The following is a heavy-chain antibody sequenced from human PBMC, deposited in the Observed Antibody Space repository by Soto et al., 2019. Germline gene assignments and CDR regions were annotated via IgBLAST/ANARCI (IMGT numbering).Heavy chain of an antibody. CDR3: ARERARVFDS. CDR1: GFTFSSYA. J-gene: IGHJ4*02. CDR2: ISISGGTI. V-gene: IGHV3-48*04. Sequence: GSLRLSCAASGFTFSSYAMSWVRQAPGKGLEWLSYISISGGTIYYADSVKGRFSISRDNAKNSLYLQLSSLRAEDTAVYFCARERARVFDSWGQGTLVTVSS.